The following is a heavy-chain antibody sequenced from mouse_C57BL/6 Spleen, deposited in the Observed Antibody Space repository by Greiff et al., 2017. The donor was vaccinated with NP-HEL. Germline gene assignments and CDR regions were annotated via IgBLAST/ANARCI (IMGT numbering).Heavy chain of an antibody. V-gene: IGHV1-76*01. D-gene: IGHD2-3*01. CDR1: GYTFTDYY. CDR2: IYPGSGNT. Sequence: QVQLQQSGAELVRPGASVKLSCKASGYTFTDYYINWVKQRPGQGLEWIARIYPGSGNTYYNEKFKGKATLTAEKSSSTAYMQLSSLTSEDSSVYFCARRRGDGYYVGSYYFDYWGQGTTLTVSS. CDR3: ARRRGDGYYVGSYYFDY. J-gene: IGHJ2*01.